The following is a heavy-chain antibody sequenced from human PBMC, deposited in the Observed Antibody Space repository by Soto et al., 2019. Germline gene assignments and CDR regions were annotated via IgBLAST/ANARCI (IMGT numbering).Heavy chain of an antibody. Sequence: SETLSLTCTVSGGSISSSSYYWGWIRQPPGKGLEWIGSIYYSGSTYYNPSLKSRVTISVDTSKNQFSLKLSSVTAADTAVYYCASSVEGGYYYYYMDVWGKGTTVTVSS. CDR3: ASSVEGGYYYYYMDV. J-gene: IGHJ6*03. D-gene: IGHD1-26*01. CDR1: GGSISSSSYY. V-gene: IGHV4-39*01. CDR2: IYYSGST.